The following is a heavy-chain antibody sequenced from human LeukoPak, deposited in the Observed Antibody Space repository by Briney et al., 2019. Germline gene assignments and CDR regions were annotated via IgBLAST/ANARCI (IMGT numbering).Heavy chain of an antibody. CDR3: ARELVESPPRYCSSTSCPPRDY. J-gene: IGHJ4*02. V-gene: IGHV1-3*01. D-gene: IGHD2-2*01. CDR1: GYTFTSYA. Sequence: ASVKVPCKASGYTFTSYAMHWVRQAPGQRLEWMGWINVGNGDTKYSQKFQGRVTITRDTSASTAYMELSSLRSEDTAVYYCARELVESPPRYCSSTSCPPRDYWGQGTLVTVSS. CDR2: INVGNGDT.